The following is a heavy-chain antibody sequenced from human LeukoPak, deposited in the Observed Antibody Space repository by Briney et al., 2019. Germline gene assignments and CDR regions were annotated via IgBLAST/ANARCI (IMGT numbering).Heavy chain of an antibody. CDR2: IYYSGST. CDR3: ARDVSVSSSWAVGFDY. J-gene: IGHJ4*02. D-gene: IGHD6-13*01. CDR1: GGSISSYY. Sequence: SETLSLTCTVSGGSISSYYWSWIRQPPGKGLEWIGYIYYSGSTNYNPSLKSRVTISVDTSKNQFSLKLSSVTAADTAVYYCARDVSVSSSWAVGFDYWGQGTLVTVSS. V-gene: IGHV4-59*01.